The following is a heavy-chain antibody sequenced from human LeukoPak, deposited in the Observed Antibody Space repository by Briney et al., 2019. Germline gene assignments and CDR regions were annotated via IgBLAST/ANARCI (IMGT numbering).Heavy chain of an antibody. CDR1: GGSISSGGYY. CDR2: IYHSGST. Sequence: SETLSLTCTVSGGSISSGGYYWSWIRQPPGKGLEWIGYIYHSGSTYYNPSLKSRVTISVATSKNQFPLKLSSVTAADTAVYYCARRRGDYGSGELNFWGQGTMVTVSS. V-gene: IGHV4-30-2*01. J-gene: IGHJ3*01. CDR3: ARRRGDYGSGELNF. D-gene: IGHD3-10*01.